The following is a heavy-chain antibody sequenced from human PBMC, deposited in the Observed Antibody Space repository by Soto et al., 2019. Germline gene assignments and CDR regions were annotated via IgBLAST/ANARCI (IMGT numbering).Heavy chain of an antibody. CDR2: ISDGGDST. D-gene: IGHD3-3*01. Sequence: EVQMLESGGGLVQPGGSLRLSCAASGFTFSSYALTWVRQAPGKGLEWVSGISDGGDSTHYADSVKGRFTVSRDNSKNTLYLQINSLRDEDTAVYYCAKHSTTYDSWSGAVKGAFDVWGQGTMVTVSS. V-gene: IGHV3-23*01. CDR3: AKHSTTYDSWSGAVKGAFDV. J-gene: IGHJ3*01. CDR1: GFTFSSYA.